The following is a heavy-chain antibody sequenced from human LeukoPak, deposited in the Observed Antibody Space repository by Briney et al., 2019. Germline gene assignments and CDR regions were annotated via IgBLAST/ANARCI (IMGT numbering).Heavy chain of an antibody. J-gene: IGHJ4*02. V-gene: IGHV1-18*01. CDR3: ARDYYDSSGYLDYFDY. Sequence: GASVKVSCKASGCTFTSYGISWVRQAPGQGLEWMGWIGAYSGNTNYAQKLQGRVTMTTDTSTSTAYMELRSLRSDDTAVYYCARDYYDSSGYLDYFDYWGQGTLVTVSS. D-gene: IGHD3-22*01. CDR2: IGAYSGNT. CDR1: GCTFTSYG.